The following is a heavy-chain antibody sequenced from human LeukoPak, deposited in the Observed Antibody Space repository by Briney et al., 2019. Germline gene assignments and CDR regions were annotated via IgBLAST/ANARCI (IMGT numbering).Heavy chain of an antibody. CDR1: GGSFSGYY. CDR3: ARGAPLYDILTGPTYYFDY. V-gene: IGHV4-34*01. Sequence: SETLSLTCAVYGGSFSGYYWSWIRQPPGKGLEWIGEINHSGSTNYNPSLKSRVTISVDTSKNQFSLKLSSVTAADTAVYYCARGAPLYDILTGPTYYFDYWGQGTLVTVSS. D-gene: IGHD3-9*01. J-gene: IGHJ4*02. CDR2: INHSGST.